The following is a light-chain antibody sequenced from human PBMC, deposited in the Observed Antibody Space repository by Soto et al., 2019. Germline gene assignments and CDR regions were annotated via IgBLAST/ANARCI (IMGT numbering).Light chain of an antibody. V-gene: IGLV2-14*01. J-gene: IGLJ1*01. Sequence: QSVLTQPASVSGSPGQSIAIACTGTSSDVGAYDYVSWYQQHPGKAPKVMIYDVSNRPSGVSNRFSGSKSGNTAYLTISWLQAEDEADYYCSSYTSSSTYVFGTGTKVTVL. CDR1: SSDVGAYDY. CDR3: SSYTSSSTYV. CDR2: DVS.